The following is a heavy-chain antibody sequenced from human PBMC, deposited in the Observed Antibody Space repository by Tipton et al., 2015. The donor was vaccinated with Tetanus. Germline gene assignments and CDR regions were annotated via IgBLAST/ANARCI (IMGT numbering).Heavy chain of an antibody. D-gene: IGHD2-15*01. Sequence: TLSLTCTVSGDSISSGGYYWSWIRQHPGKGLEWIGYIYYSGSTYYNPSLKSRVTISVDTSKNQFSLTLSSVTAADPAVYYCARVIRRSRVAATATWFAPWGQATLVTVSS. CDR1: GDSISSGGYY. CDR2: IYYSGST. V-gene: IGHV4-31*03. J-gene: IGHJ5*02. CDR3: ARVIRRSRVAATATWFAP.